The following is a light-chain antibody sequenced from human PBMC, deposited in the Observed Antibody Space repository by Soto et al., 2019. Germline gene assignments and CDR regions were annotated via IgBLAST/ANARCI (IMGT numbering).Light chain of an antibody. Sequence: EILLTQSPATLSLSPGERATLSCRASQSVSSYLAWYQQKPGQAPRLLIYDASNRATGIPARFSASGPGTDFTLTISSLEPEDFAVYYCQQRSNWPVTFGQGTKVDIK. CDR1: QSVSSY. J-gene: IGKJ1*01. V-gene: IGKV3-11*01. CDR3: QQRSNWPVT. CDR2: DAS.